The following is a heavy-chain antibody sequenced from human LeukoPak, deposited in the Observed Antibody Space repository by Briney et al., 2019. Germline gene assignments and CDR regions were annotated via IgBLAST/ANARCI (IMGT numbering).Heavy chain of an antibody. Sequence: SGGSLRLSCAASGLTFSSYGMHWVRQAPGKGLEWVAVISYDGSNKYYADSVKGRFTISRDNSKNTLYLQMNSLRAEDTAVYYCARAPDPNFYDRSGFDYWGQGTLITVSS. J-gene: IGHJ4*02. V-gene: IGHV3-30*03. D-gene: IGHD3-22*01. CDR1: GLTFSSYG. CDR2: ISYDGSNK. CDR3: ARAPDPNFYDRSGFDY.